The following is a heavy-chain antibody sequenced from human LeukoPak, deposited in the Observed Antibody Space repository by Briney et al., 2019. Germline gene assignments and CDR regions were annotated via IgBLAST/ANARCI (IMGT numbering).Heavy chain of an antibody. V-gene: IGHV1-69*02. CDR1: GGTFSSYT. D-gene: IGHD6-19*01. J-gene: IGHJ4*02. CDR2: IIPILGIA. Sequence: SVKVSCKASGGTFSSYTICWVRQAPGQGLEWIGRIIPILGIANYAQKFQGRVTITADKSTSTAYMELSSLRSEDTAVYYCARGSAVAGRGFDYWGQGTLVTVSS. CDR3: ARGSAVAGRGFDY.